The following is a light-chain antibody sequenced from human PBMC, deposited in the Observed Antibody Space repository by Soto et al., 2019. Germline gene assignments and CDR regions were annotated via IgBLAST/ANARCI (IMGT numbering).Light chain of an antibody. J-gene: IGKJ1*01. Sequence: DIQMTQSPSTLSASVGDRVTITCRASQSINSWLAWYQQKPGKAPKLLIYKASSLESGVPSRFSGSGSGTEFTLTISSLQSEDFAVYYCQQYNYWPWTFGQGTKVDIK. CDR3: QQYNYWPWT. CDR2: KAS. CDR1: QSINSW. V-gene: IGKV1-5*03.